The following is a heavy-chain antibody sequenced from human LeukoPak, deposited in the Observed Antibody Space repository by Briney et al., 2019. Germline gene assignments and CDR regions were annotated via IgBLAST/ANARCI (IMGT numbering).Heavy chain of an antibody. CDR3: ARVSEEGKHYDYVWGSYRTLDY. CDR2: ISFVGSNK. J-gene: IGHJ4*02. Sequence: PGRSLRLSCAASGFTFSSYAMHWVCQAPGKGLGWGAVISFVGSNKYYADSGKGRFTISRDNSKNTLYLQMTSLRAEGTAVYYCARVSEEGKHYDYVWGSYRTLDYWGQGTLVTVSS. CDR1: GFTFSSYA. V-gene: IGHV3-30*04. D-gene: IGHD3-16*02.